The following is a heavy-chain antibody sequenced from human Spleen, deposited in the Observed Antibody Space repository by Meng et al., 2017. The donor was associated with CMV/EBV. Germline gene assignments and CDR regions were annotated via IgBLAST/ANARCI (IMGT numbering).Heavy chain of an antibody. Sequence: SETLSLTCTVSGASISSSSYFWDWIRQPPGKGLEWIGSISYGGSTYYNSSLKSRVTISVDMSKNQFTLKLSSVTAADTAVYYCAQGEVLRNEYYYYGMDVWGQGTTVTVSS. CDR3: AQGEVLRNEYYYYGMDV. V-gene: IGHV4-39*06. CDR2: ISYGGST. J-gene: IGHJ6*02. D-gene: IGHD1-26*01. CDR1: GASISSSSYF.